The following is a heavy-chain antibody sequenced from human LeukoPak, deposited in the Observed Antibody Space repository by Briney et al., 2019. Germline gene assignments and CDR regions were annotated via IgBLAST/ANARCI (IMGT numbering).Heavy chain of an antibody. V-gene: IGHV1-8*01. CDR1: GYTLTSYD. J-gene: IGHJ6*02. CDR3: ARVNSPDYGYYYYYGMDV. Sequence: GASVKVSCKASGYTLTSYDINWVRQATGQGLEWMGWMNPNSGSTGYAQKFQGRVTMTRNTSISTAYMELSSLRSEDTAVYYCARVNSPDYGYYYYYGMDVWGQGTTVTVSS. D-gene: IGHD3-16*01. CDR2: MNPNSGST.